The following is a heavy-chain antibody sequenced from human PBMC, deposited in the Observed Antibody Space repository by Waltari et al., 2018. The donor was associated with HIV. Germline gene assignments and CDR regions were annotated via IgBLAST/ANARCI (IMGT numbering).Heavy chain of an antibody. CDR2: FDPEDGET. J-gene: IGHJ5*02. CDR3: ATVPPFGPGYNWFDP. D-gene: IGHD3-22*01. Sequence: KSGASVKVSCKVSGYTLTELSMHWVRQAPGKGLEWMGGFDPEDGETIYAQKFQGRVTMTEDTSTDTAYMELSSLRSEDTAVYYCATVPPFGPGYNWFDPWGQGTLVTVSS. V-gene: IGHV1-24*01. CDR1: GYTLTELS.